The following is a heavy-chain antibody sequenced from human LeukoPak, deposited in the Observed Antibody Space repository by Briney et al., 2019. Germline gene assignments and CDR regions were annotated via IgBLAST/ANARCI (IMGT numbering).Heavy chain of an antibody. V-gene: IGHV1-18*01. J-gene: IGHJ4*02. CDR1: GYTFTSYG. CDR2: ISAYNGNT. D-gene: IGHD6-13*01. Sequence: GASVKVSCKASGYTFTSYGISWVRQAPGQGLEWMGWISAYNGNTNYAQKLQGRVTMTTDTSTSTAYMELRSLRSDDTAVYYCARDRRRIAAAGTGADFDYWGQGTLVTV. CDR3: ARDRRRIAAAGTGADFDY.